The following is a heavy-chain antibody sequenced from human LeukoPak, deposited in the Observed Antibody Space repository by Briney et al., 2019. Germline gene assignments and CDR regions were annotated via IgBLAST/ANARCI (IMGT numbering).Heavy chain of an antibody. Sequence: GESLKISRAASGFTFSNYAMGWVRQAPGEGLEWVSALSGDGSSRYYADSVRGRFTISRDNSKNTLFLQMNDLRAEDTAVYYCAKVSGPSGFDAFDIWGQGTMVTVSS. CDR2: LSGDGSSR. D-gene: IGHD3-22*01. J-gene: IGHJ3*02. CDR1: GFTFSNYA. CDR3: AKVSGPSGFDAFDI. V-gene: IGHV3-23*01.